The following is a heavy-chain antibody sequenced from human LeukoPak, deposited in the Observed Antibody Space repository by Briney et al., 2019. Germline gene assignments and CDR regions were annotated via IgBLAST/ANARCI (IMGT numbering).Heavy chain of an antibody. D-gene: IGHD3-16*01. J-gene: IGHJ5*01. Sequence: SETLSLTCTLSGGSISTYYWSWIRQPPGKGLEWIGYVDCSGSTNYNPSLKSRVTISVDTSKNQFSLKLSSVSAADTAVYYCARQRFWGFDSWGQGTLVTVSS. CDR2: VDCSGST. CDR3: ARQRFWGFDS. CDR1: GGSISTYY. V-gene: IGHV4-59*08.